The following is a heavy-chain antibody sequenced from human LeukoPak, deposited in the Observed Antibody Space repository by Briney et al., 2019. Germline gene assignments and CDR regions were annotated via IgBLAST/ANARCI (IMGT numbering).Heavy chain of an antibody. CDR1: GYTFTVYY. Sequence: AXVKVSCKASGYTFTVYYIHWVRQAPGQGPEWMGWINPNSGGTKYAEKFQGRVTMTRDTSISTAYMEVGRLTSDDTAVYYCARDDCSGGSCYRTWGQGTLVTVSS. J-gene: IGHJ4*02. CDR3: ARDDCSGGSCYRT. D-gene: IGHD2-15*01. CDR2: INPNSGGT. V-gene: IGHV1-2*02.